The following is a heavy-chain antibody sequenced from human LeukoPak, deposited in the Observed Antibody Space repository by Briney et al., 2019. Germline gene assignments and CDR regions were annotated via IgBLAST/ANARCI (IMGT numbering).Heavy chain of an antibody. J-gene: IGHJ6*02. CDR3: AKNEPDYGDYGWDYYYYGMDV. CDR2: IWYDGSNK. D-gene: IGHD4-17*01. Sequence: PGRSLRLSCAASGFTFSSYGMHWVRQAPGKGLGWVAVIWYDGSNKYYADSVKGRFTISRDNSKNTLYLQMNSLRAEDTAVYYCAKNEPDYGDYGWDYYYYGMDVWGQGTTVTVSS. V-gene: IGHV3-33*06. CDR1: GFTFSSYG.